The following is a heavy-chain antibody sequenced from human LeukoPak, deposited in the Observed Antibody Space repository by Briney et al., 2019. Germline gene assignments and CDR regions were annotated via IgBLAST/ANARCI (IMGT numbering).Heavy chain of an antibody. Sequence: EGSLRLSCAASGFTFSSYGMSWVRQAPGKGLEWVSVISGSGNRTYYADSVKGRFTISRDNSKNTLYLQMNSLRAEDTAVYYCARGDGYNSYYFDYRGQGTLVTVSS. CDR1: GFTFSSYG. D-gene: IGHD5-24*01. CDR2: ISGSGNRT. J-gene: IGHJ4*02. V-gene: IGHV3-23*01. CDR3: ARGDGYNSYYFDY.